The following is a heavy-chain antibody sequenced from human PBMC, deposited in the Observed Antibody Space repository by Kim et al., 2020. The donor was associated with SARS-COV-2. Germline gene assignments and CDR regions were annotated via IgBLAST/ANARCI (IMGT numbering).Heavy chain of an antibody. CDR2: IYYSGST. J-gene: IGHJ4*02. CDR3: ATPLKGSGSYYPFDY. CDR1: GGSISSYY. Sequence: SETLSLTCTVSGGSISSYYWSWIRQPPGKGLEWIGYIYYSGSTNYNPSLKSRVTISVDTSKNQFSLKLSSVTAADTAVYYCATPLKGSGSYYPFDYWGQGTLVTVSS. V-gene: IGHV4-59*08. D-gene: IGHD3-10*01.